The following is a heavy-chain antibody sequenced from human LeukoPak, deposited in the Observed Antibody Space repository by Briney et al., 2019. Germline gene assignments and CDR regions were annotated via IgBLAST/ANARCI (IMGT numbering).Heavy chain of an antibody. Sequence: GASVKVSCKASGYTFTSYGISWVRQAPGQGLEWMGWISAYNGNTNYAQKLQGRVTMTTDTSTSTAYMELRSLRSDDTAVYYCARATESRYCSSTSCFGGWFDPWGQGTLVTVSS. CDR1: GYTFTSYG. D-gene: IGHD2-2*01. V-gene: IGHV1-18*01. CDR2: ISAYNGNT. J-gene: IGHJ5*02. CDR3: ARATESRYCSSTSCFGGWFDP.